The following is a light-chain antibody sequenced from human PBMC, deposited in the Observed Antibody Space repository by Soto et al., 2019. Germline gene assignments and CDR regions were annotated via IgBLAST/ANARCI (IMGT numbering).Light chain of an antibody. CDR2: DAS. CDR1: ESIRTW. CDR3: QQYHNYPRT. Sequence: DIQMTQSPSTLSASIGDRVTITCRASESIRTWLAWYQHKPGKAPKFLIYDASSLESGVPSRFRGSGSGTEFTLTISNLQPDDFATYFCQQYHNYPRTFGQGTKVDIK. V-gene: IGKV1-5*01. J-gene: IGKJ1*01.